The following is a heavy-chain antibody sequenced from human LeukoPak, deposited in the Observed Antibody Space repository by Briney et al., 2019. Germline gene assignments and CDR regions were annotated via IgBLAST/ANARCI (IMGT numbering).Heavy chain of an antibody. J-gene: IGHJ5*02. CDR3: ARGDIVVLPAGIPHNWFDP. D-gene: IGHD2-2*02. CDR1: GYTFTSNY. Sequence: ASVKVSCKASGYTFTSNYMHWVRQAPGQGLERMGIINPSDGSANSAQKFQGRVTMTRDTSISTAYMELSRLRSDDTAAYYCARGDIVVLPAGIPHNWFDPWGQGTLVTVSS. V-gene: IGHV1-46*01. CDR2: INPSDGSA.